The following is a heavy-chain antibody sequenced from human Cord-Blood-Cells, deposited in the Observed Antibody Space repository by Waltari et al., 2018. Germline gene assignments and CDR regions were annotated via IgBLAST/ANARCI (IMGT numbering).Heavy chain of an antibody. CDR1: GGSISSSSYY. J-gene: IGHJ5*02. Sequence: QLQLQESGPGLVKPSETLSLTCTVSGGSISSSSYYWGWIRQPPGKGLEWIGSIYYSGSTYCNPSLKSRVTISVDTSKNQFSLKLSSVTAADTAVYYCARHLVDTAMVNWFDPWGQGTLVTVSS. CDR3: ARHLVDTAMVNWFDP. D-gene: IGHD5-18*01. V-gene: IGHV4-39*07. CDR2: IYYSGST.